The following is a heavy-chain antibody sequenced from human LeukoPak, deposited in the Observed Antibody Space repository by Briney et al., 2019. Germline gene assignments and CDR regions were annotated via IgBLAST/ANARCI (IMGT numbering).Heavy chain of an antibody. CDR2: IYYSGST. CDR3: ARHAITMVQGEIDY. D-gene: IGHD3-10*01. J-gene: IGHJ4*02. Sequence: SETLSLTCTVSGGSISSSSYYWGWIRQPPGKGLEWIGSIYYSGSTYYNPSLKSRVTISADTSKNQFSLKLSSVTAADTAVYYCARHAITMVQGEIDYWGQGTLVTVSS. V-gene: IGHV4-39*01. CDR1: GGSISSSSYY.